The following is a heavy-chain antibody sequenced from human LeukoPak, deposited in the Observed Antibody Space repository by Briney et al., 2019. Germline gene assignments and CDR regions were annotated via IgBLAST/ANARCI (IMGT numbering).Heavy chain of an antibody. J-gene: IGHJ2*01. D-gene: IGHD5-18*01. CDR3: ARLPFRAVDTLWYFDL. CDR2: INPNSGGT. Sequence: ASVKVSCKASGYTFTGYVLHWVRQAPGQGLEWMGWINPNSGGTDYAQKFQGRVTMTRDTSISTAYMELNRLRSDDTAVYYCARLPFRAVDTLWYFDLWGRGTLVTVYS. CDR1: GYTFTGYV. V-gene: IGHV1-2*02.